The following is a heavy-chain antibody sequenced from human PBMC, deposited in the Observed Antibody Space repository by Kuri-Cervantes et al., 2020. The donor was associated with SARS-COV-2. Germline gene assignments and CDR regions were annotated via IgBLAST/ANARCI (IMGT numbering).Heavy chain of an antibody. CDR1: GYPFTNYG. CDR2: INSHNGDT. D-gene: IGHD1-1*01. CDR3: TTEGWASTDTGDGFFHH. J-gene: IGHJ1*01. V-gene: IGHV1-18*01. Sequence: ASVKVSCKASGYPFTNYGITWVRQATGQGPEWMGWINSHNGDTKYAQKLQGRVTMTTDTSTSTAYMELRSLRSDDTAIYYCTTEGWASTDTGDGFFHHWGPGTPVTVSS.